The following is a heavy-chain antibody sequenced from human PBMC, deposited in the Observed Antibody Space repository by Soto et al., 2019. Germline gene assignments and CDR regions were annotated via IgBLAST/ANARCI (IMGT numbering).Heavy chain of an antibody. Sequence: ASVKVSFKASGYTFTSYDIYWVRHATGQGLEWMGWMNPNTGNSGYAQKFQGRVTVTSDTSINTVHMELSSLRSEDTAVYYCARRAETNGWNGFGADKYYFDFWGQGTLVTVSS. CDR3: ARRAETNGWNGFGADKYYFDF. CDR1: GYTFTSYD. J-gene: IGHJ4*02. CDR2: MNPNTGNS. D-gene: IGHD1-1*01. V-gene: IGHV1-8*01.